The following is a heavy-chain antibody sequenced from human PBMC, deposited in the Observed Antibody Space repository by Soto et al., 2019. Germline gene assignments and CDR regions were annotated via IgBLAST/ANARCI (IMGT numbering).Heavy chain of an antibody. Sequence: PGGSLRLSCAASGFTFSSYGMHWVRQAPGKGLEWVAVITYDGSNKHYADSVKGRFTISRDNSKNTLSLQMNSLRAEDTAVYYCTKDWQHDSWGQGTLVTVSS. CDR1: GFTFSSYG. V-gene: IGHV3-30*18. CDR3: TKDWQHDS. J-gene: IGHJ5*01. D-gene: IGHD6-13*01. CDR2: ITYDGSNK.